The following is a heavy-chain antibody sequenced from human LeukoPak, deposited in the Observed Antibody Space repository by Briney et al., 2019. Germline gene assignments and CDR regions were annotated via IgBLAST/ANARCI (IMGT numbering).Heavy chain of an antibody. CDR2: IIPIFGTA. CDR1: GGTFSSYA. V-gene: IGHV1-69*05. D-gene: IGHD1-26*01. Sequence: SVKVSCKASGGTFSSYAISWVRQAPGQGLEWMGGIIPIFGTANYAQKFQGRVTITTDESTSTAYMELSSLRSEDTAVYYCARNLDRWELPGYWGQGTLVTVSS. J-gene: IGHJ4*02. CDR3: ARNLDRWELPGY.